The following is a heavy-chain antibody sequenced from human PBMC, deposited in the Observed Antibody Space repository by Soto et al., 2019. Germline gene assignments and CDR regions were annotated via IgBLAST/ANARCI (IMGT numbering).Heavy chain of an antibody. D-gene: IGHD2-8*01. V-gene: IGHV4-34*01. CDR3: ASPVSSGVHDAFNI. J-gene: IGHJ3*02. CDR1: GGPFDFYY. Sequence: SENLALTSAVSGGPFDFYYWSWIRQSPNKALDWIGQISHRGSGKYDPCLKSRVTMSVDAPKHHVSLKSTSVTAPASGLYYCASPVSSGVHDAFNIWGQGTMVTVSS. CDR2: ISHRGSG.